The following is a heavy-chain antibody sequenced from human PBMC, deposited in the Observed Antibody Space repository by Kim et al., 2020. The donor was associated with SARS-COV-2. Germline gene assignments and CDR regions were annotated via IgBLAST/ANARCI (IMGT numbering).Heavy chain of an antibody. D-gene: IGHD3-10*01. V-gene: IGHV1-46*01. J-gene: IGHJ4*02. CDR3: ARGPLGVPQSY. Sequence: TSYAQKLQGRVTMTRDTSTSTVYMELSSLRAEDTAVYYCARGPLGVPQSYWGQGTLVTVSS. CDR2: T.